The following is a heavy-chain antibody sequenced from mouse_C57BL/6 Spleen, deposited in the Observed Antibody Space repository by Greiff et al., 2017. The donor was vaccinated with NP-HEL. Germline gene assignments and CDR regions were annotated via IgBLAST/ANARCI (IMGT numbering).Heavy chain of an antibody. V-gene: IGHV1-47*01. CDR3: ARQGYDGYYLDY. D-gene: IGHD2-3*01. Sequence: VKLVESGAELVKPGASVKMSCKASGYTFTTYPIEWMKQNHGKSLEWIGNFHPYNDDTKYNEKFKGKATLTVEKSSSTVYLELSRLTSDDSAVYYCARQGYDGYYLDYWGQGTTLTVSS. CDR1: GYTFTTYP. J-gene: IGHJ2*01. CDR2: FHPYNDDT.